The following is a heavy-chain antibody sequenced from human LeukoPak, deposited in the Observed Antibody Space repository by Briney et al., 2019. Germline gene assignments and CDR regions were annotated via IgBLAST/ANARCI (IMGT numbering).Heavy chain of an antibody. D-gene: IGHD3-3*01. CDR2: INPNSGGT. V-gene: IGHV1-2*02. CDR1: GYTFTSYG. J-gene: IGHJ3*02. CDR3: ARGPYYDFWSGQEILLAFDI. Sequence: PGASVKVSCKASGYTFTSYGISWVRQAPGQGLEWMGWINPNSGGTNYAQKFQGRVTMTRDTSISTAYMELSRLRSDDTAVYYCARGPYYDFWSGQEILLAFDIWGQGTMVTVSS.